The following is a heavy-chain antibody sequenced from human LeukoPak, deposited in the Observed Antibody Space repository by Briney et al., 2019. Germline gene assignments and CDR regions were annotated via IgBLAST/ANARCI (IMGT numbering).Heavy chain of an antibody. D-gene: IGHD2-2*03. CDR2: VYPGDSET. J-gene: IGHJ4*02. Sequence: GGSLKISCQGSGYPFAGNWIAWVRQLPGKGLGWMGVVYPGDSETRYSPSFEGQVTISADKSVNTAYLQWNSLQLSDNAMSYCARAKLGYCSGASWYPKCYFDSWGQGTLVTVSS. V-gene: IGHV5-51*01. CDR3: ARAKLGYCSGASWYPKCYFDS. CDR1: GYPFAGNW.